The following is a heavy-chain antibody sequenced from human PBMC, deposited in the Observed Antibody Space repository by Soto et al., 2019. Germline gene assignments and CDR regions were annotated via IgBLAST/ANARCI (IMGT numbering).Heavy chain of an antibody. V-gene: IGHV4-30-4*01. J-gene: IGHJ5*02. CDR3: ARDIGHVDTMGLLDT. CDR1: GGSFTGGAYY. Sequence: QVRLRESGPQLVKPSETLSLTCSVSGGSFTGGAYYWTWVRQSPGRGLEWLGYAHHDGRTDYNPSPGVRLPISRAISNNLSSLWWAAGTAAEPAVYYCARDIGHVDTMGLLDTWGRGARVTVSS. CDR2: AHHDGRT. D-gene: IGHD2-15*01.